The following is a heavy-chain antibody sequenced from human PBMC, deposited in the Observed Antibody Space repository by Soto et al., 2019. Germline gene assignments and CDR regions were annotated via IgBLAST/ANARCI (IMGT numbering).Heavy chain of an antibody. CDR2: IWYDGINK. CDR1: GFTVSNNG. D-gene: IGHD2-15*01. J-gene: IGHJ6*02. Sequence: QVQLVESGGGVVQPGRSLRLSCAASGFTVSNNGMHWVRQAPGKGLEWVAVIWYDGINKYYADSVKGRFIISRDNSKNTVYLQMNSRRAEDTAVYYCARDRVQMVDGLDVWGQGTTVTVSS. CDR3: ARDRVQMVDGLDV. V-gene: IGHV3-33*01.